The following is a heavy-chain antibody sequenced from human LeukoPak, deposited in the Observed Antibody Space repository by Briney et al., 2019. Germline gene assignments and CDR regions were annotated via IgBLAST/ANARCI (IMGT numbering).Heavy chain of an antibody. J-gene: IGHJ5*02. D-gene: IGHD6-13*01. CDR3: ARNSPIAAAGDGWFDP. Sequence: PGGSLRLSCAASGFTFSSYWMSWVRQAPGKGLEWVANIKQDGSEKYYVDSVKGRFTISRDNAKNSLYLQMNSLRAEDTAVYYCARNSPIAAAGDGWFDPWGQGTLVTVSS. V-gene: IGHV3-7*01. CDR2: IKQDGSEK. CDR1: GFTFSSYW.